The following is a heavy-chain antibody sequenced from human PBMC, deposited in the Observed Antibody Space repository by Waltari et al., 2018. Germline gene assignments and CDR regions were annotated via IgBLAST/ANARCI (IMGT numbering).Heavy chain of an antibody. V-gene: IGHV4-39*07. CDR2: IYYSGST. CDR3: ARDVDMSFYYYMDV. CDR1: GGPISSNPYY. J-gene: IGHJ6*03. Sequence: QLQLQESGPRLVKPSETLSLSCTVSGGPISSNPYYWVWIRQPPGKGLEWIGSIYYSGSTYYNPSLKNRVTIAVDTAKNQVSLKLTSVSAADTAVYYCARDVDMSFYYYMDVWGKGTTVTISS. D-gene: IGHD2-21*01.